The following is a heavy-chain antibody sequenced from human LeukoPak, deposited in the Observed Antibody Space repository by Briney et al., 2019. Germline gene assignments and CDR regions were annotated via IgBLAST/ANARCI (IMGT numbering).Heavy chain of an antibody. J-gene: IGHJ4*02. CDR3: TTMPGGSSWYVFRDY. CDR2: TKSKTDGGTT. CDR1: GFTFSNAW. D-gene: IGHD6-13*01. Sequence: GGSLRLSCAASGFTFSNAWMSWVRQAPGKGVEWVGRTKSKTDGGTTDYAAPVKGRFTISRDDSKNTLYLQMNSLKTEDTAVYYCTTMPGGSSWYVFRDYWGQGTLVTVSS. V-gene: IGHV3-15*01.